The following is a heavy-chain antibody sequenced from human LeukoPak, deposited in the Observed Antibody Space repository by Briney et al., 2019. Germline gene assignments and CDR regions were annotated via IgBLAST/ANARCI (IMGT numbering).Heavy chain of an antibody. Sequence: GGSLRLSCAASGFIFSSYGMHWVRQAPDKGLEWVAFIRYDGSRKYYADSVKGRFTISRDNSKNTLYLQMDGLRAEDTAMYYCAKVSLNMVNDAFDIWGQGTMVSVSS. CDR1: GFIFSSYG. D-gene: IGHD4/OR15-4a*01. CDR2: IRYDGSRK. J-gene: IGHJ3*02. CDR3: AKVSLNMVNDAFDI. V-gene: IGHV3-30*02.